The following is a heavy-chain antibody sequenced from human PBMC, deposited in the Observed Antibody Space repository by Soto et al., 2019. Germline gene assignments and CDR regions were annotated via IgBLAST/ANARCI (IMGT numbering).Heavy chain of an antibody. CDR2: IYHSGST. CDR3: ARAGGLGAVAVDY. D-gene: IGHD6-19*01. J-gene: IGHJ4*02. CDR1: GGSISSGGYS. Sequence: QLQLQESGSGLVKPSQTLSLTCAVSGGSISSGGYSWSWIRQPPGKGLEWIGYIYHSGSTYYNPSLKGRGTTSVDRSKNQFSLELSSVTAADRAVYYCARAGGLGAVAVDYWGQGSLVTVSS. V-gene: IGHV4-30-2*01.